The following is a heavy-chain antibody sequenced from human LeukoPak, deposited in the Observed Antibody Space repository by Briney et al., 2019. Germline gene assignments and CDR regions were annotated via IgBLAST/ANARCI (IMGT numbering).Heavy chain of an antibody. CDR3: ASQTSWYDAFDI. Sequence: PGRSLRLSCAASGFTFDDYAMHWVRQAPGKGLEWVSGISWNSGSIGYADSVKGRFTISRDNAKNSLYLQMNSLRAEDTALYYCASQTSWYDAFDIWGQGTMVTVSS. CDR2: ISWNSGSI. D-gene: IGHD6-13*01. CDR1: GFTFDDYA. V-gene: IGHV3-9*01. J-gene: IGHJ3*02.